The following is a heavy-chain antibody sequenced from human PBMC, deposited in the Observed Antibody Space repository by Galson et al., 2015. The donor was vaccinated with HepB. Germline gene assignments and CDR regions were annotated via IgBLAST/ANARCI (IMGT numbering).Heavy chain of an antibody. Sequence: QSGAEVKKPGESLKISCKGSGYSFTSYWIGWVRQMPGKGLEWMGIIYPGDSDTRYSPSFQGQVTISADKSISTAYLQWSSLKASDTAMYYCARRGASSSWFTSPYYYYGMDVWGQGTTVTVSS. D-gene: IGHD6-13*01. CDR2: IYPGDSDT. V-gene: IGHV5-51*01. J-gene: IGHJ6*02. CDR3: ARRGASSSWFTSPYYYYGMDV. CDR1: GYSFTSYW.